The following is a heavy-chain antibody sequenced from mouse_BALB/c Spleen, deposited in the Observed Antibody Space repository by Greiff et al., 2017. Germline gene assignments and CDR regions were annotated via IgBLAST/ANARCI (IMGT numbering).Heavy chain of an antibody. V-gene: IGHV1-4*02. J-gene: IGHJ1*01. CDR3: ARRGTARYFDV. CDR2: INPSSGYT. CDR1: GYTFTSYT. Sequence: VQLQQSAAELARPGASVKMSCKASGYTFTSYTMHWVKQRPGQGLEWIGYINPSSGYTEYNQKFKDKTTLTADKSSSTAYMQLSSLTSEDSAVYYCARRGTARYFDVWGAGTTVTVSS. D-gene: IGHD1-2*01.